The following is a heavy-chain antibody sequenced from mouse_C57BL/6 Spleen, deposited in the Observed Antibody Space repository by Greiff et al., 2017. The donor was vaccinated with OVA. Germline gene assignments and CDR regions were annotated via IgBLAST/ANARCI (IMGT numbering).Heavy chain of an antibody. Sequence: QVHVKQPGAELVKPGASVKLSCKASGYTFTSYWMQWVKQRPGQGLEWIGEIDPSDSYTNYNQKFKGKATLTVDTSSSTAYMQLSSLTSEDSAVYYCARRGYYGSGGYWGQGTTLTVSS. V-gene: IGHV1-50*01. CDR2: IDPSDSYT. CDR1: GYTFTSYW. CDR3: ARRGYYGSGGY. D-gene: IGHD1-1*01. J-gene: IGHJ2*01.